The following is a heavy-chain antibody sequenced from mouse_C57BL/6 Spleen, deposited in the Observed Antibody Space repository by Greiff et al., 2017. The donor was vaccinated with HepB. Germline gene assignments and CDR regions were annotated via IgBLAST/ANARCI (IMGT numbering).Heavy chain of an antibody. D-gene: IGHD4-1*01. CDR3: ARHSGTGYAMDY. V-gene: IGHV1-50*01. J-gene: IGHJ4*01. CDR1: GYTFTSYW. Sequence: QVQLKQPGAELVKPGASVKLSCKASGYTFTSYWMQWVKQRPGQGLEWIGEIDPSDSYTNYNQKFKGKATLTVDTSSSTAYMQLSSLTSEDSAVYYCARHSGTGYAMDYWGQGTSVTVSS. CDR2: IDPSDSYT.